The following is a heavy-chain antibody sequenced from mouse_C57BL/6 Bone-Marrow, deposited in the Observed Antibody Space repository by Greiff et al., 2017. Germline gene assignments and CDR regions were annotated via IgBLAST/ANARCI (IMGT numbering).Heavy chain of an antibody. Sequence: EVMLVEPGGGLVQPGESLKLSCESNEYEFPSHDMSWVRKTPGKGLELVAAINSDGGSTYYPDTKERRFIISRDNTKKTLYLQMSSLRSEDTALYYCARHDYDDYWGQGTTLTVSS. V-gene: IGHV5-2*03. CDR1: EYEFPSHD. D-gene: IGHD2-4*01. CDR3: ARHDYDDY. J-gene: IGHJ2*01. CDR2: INSDGGST.